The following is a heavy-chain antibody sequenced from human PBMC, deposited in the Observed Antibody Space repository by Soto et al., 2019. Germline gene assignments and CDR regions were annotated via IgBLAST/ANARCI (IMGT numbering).Heavy chain of an antibody. CDR3: ARESSSSTNSDVFDV. V-gene: IGHV1-46*01. CDR1: GHSGHH. Sequence: QVLLVQSGAEVKEPGASVRVSCKASGHSGHHMHWVRQAPGQGLEWMGIITPSGDATDIAQRFQGRVTLTRDTSTSTVYMELSSLTSEVSAFSYCARESSSSTNSDVFDVWGQGTLVTVSS. CDR2: ITPSGDAT. J-gene: IGHJ3*01. D-gene: IGHD7-27*01.